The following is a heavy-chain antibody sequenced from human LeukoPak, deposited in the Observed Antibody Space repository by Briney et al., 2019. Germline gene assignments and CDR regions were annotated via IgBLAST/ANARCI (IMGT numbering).Heavy chain of an antibody. V-gene: IGHV3-30-3*01. D-gene: IGHD6-13*01. Sequence: PGRSLRLSCAASGFTFSSYAMHWVRQAPGKGLEWVAVISYDGSNKYYADSVKGRFTISRDNSKNTLYLQMNSLRAEDTAVYYCARGATPSIAAAVDYWGQGTLVTVSS. CDR1: GFTFSSYA. CDR3: ARGATPSIAAAVDY. CDR2: ISYDGSNK. J-gene: IGHJ4*02.